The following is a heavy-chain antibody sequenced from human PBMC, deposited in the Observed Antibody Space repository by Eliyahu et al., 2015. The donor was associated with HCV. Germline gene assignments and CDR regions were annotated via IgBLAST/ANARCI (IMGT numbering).Heavy chain of an antibody. D-gene: IGHD5-12*01. CDR2: ISGSGGST. Sequence: EVQLLESGGGLVQPGGSLRLSCAASGFTFXSYAMSWVRQAPGKGLEWVSAISGSGGSTYYADSVKGRFTISRDNSKNTLYLQMNSLRAEDTAVYYCAKGLYSGYDCGSGCGMDVWGQGTTVTVSS. CDR3: AKGLYSGYDCGSGCGMDV. J-gene: IGHJ6*02. V-gene: IGHV3-23*01. CDR1: GFTFXSYA.